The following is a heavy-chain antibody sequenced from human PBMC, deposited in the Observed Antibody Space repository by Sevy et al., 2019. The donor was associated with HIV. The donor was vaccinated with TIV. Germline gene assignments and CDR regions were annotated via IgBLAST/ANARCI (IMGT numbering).Heavy chain of an antibody. CDR2: IEYDGSKK. J-gene: IGHJ4*02. CDR3: ARDRFSGSLDY. V-gene: IGHV3-30*04. CDR1: GFTFRSYA. D-gene: IGHD1-26*01. Sequence: GGSLRLSCGASGFTFRSYAMHWVRQAPGKGLEWVALIEYDGSKKYYADSVKGRFTISRDNSKNTLYLQMNSLRAEDTATYYCARDRFSGSLDYWGQGTLVTVSS.